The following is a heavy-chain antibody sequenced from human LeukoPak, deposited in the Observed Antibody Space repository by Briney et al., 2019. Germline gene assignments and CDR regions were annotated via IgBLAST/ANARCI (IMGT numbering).Heavy chain of an antibody. V-gene: IGHV3-11*06. J-gene: IGHJ4*02. Sequence: GGSLRLSCAASGFTFSDYYMSWIRQAPGKGLEWVSYISSSSSYTNYADSVKGRFTTSRDNAKNSLYLQMNSLRAEDTAVYYCARGGDFFSGVDYWGQGTLVTVSS. CDR3: ARGGDFFSGVDY. CDR2: ISSSSSYT. D-gene: IGHD3-3*01. CDR1: GFTFSDYY.